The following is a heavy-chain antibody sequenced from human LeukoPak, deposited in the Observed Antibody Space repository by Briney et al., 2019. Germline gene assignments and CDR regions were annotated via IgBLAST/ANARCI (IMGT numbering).Heavy chain of an antibody. Sequence: PGGSLRLSCAASGFTFSSYAMRWVRQAPGKGLEWVAIISYDGSNKYYAGSVKGRFTISRDNSKNTLYMQMISLRSEDTAVYYCARDFSCSSTSCYYYYGLDVWGQGPTVTVSS. CDR2: ISYDGSNK. D-gene: IGHD2-2*01. CDR1: GFTFSSYA. J-gene: IGHJ6*02. CDR3: ARDFSCSSTSCYYYYGLDV. V-gene: IGHV3-30-3*01.